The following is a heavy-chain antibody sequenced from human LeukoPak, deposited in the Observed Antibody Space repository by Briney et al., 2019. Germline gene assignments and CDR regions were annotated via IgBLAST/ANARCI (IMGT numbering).Heavy chain of an antibody. CDR3: ATGLGVPAVPGVWFDP. CDR1: GYTFTSYG. D-gene: IGHD2-2*01. CDR2: ISAYNGNT. V-gene: IGHV1-18*01. Sequence: ASVKVSCKASGYTFTSYGISWVRQAPGQGLEWMGWISAYNGNTNYAHKFQGRVTMTEDTSTDTAYMELSSLRSEDTAVYYCATGLGVPAVPGVWFDPWGQGTLVTVSS. J-gene: IGHJ5*02.